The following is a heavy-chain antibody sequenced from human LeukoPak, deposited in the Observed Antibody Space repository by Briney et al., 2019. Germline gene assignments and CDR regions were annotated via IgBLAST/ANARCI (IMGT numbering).Heavy chain of an antibody. D-gene: IGHD1-7*01. J-gene: IGHJ4*02. CDR2: ISGSGGST. CDR3: AKVGVNYPYFFDY. CDR1: GVTFSSYA. Sequence: PGGSLRLSCAASGVTFSSYAMSWVRQAPGKGLEWVSAISGSGGSTYYRDSVKGRFTISRDNSKNTLYLQMNRLSAEATAVYYGAKVGVNYPYFFDYWGQGTLVTVSS. V-gene: IGHV3-23*02.